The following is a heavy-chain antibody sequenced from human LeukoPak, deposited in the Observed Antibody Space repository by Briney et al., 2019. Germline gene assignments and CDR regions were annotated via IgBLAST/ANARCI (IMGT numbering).Heavy chain of an antibody. V-gene: IGHV1-69*05. CDR2: IIPIFGTA. D-gene: IGHD5-24*01. CDR1: GGTFSSYA. Sequence: RASVKVSCKASGGTFSSYAISWVRQAPGQGLEWMGGIIPIFGTANYAQNFQGRVTITTDESTSTAYMELSSRRSEDTAVYYCARDTFRDGYNLDYWGQGTLVTVSS. J-gene: IGHJ4*02. CDR3: ARDTFRDGYNLDY.